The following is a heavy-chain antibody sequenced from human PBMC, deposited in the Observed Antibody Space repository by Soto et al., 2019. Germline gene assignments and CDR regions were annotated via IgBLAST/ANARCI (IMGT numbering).Heavy chain of an antibody. CDR1: GFSFSDYF. J-gene: IGHJ4*02. V-gene: IGHV3-11*01. Sequence: VQLVESGGGLVKPGGSLRLSCAASGFSFSDYFISWVRQAPGKGLEWVSYIGTNGNTIYYADSVKGRFTISRDKAKNSLDLQVNNCRADDTAVSSCARDDYNYSVYWGQGTPVTVSS. CDR3: ARDDYNYSVY. CDR2: IGTNGNTI. D-gene: IGHD1-20*01.